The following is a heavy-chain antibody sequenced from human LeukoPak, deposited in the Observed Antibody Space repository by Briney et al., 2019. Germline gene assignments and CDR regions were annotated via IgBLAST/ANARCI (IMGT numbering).Heavy chain of an antibody. CDR3: TGNYYGSGSYADFDY. J-gene: IGHJ4*02. V-gene: IGHV3-73*01. CDR2: IRSTANGYAT. Sequence: GGSLRLSCAASGFTFSGSALHWVRQASGKGLEWVGRIRSTANGYATAYAASVKGRFTISSDDSKNTAYLQMDSLKTEDTAVYYCTGNYYGSGSYADFDYWGQGTLVTVSS. D-gene: IGHD3-10*01. CDR1: GFTFSGSA.